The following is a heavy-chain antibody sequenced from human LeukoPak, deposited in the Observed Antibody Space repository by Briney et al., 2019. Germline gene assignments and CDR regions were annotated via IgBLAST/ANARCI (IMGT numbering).Heavy chain of an antibody. CDR1: GGSISSSSYY. CDR3: ARGGSHIVAMRTETYYFDY. J-gene: IGHJ4*02. V-gene: IGHV4-61*02. Sequence: PSETLSLTCTVSGGSISSSSYYWSWIRQPAGKGLEWIGRIYNSWTTNYNPSLKSRVTISVDTSKNQFSLKLSSVTAADTAVYYCARGGSHIVAMRTETYYFDYWGQGTQVTVSS. D-gene: IGHD5-12*01. CDR2: IYNSWTT.